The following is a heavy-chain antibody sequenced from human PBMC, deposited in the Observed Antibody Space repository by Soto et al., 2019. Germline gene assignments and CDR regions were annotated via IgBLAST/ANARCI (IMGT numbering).Heavy chain of an antibody. Sequence: QLQLQESGPGLVKPSETLSLTCTVSGGSISSSSYYWGWIRQPPGKGLEWIGSIYYSGSTYYNPSLKSRVTISVDTSKNQFSLKLSSVTAADTAVYYCARRGWFGELLLDYWGQGTLVTVSS. CDR1: GGSISSSSYY. D-gene: IGHD3-10*01. CDR2: IYYSGST. V-gene: IGHV4-39*01. CDR3: ARRGWFGELLLDY. J-gene: IGHJ4*02.